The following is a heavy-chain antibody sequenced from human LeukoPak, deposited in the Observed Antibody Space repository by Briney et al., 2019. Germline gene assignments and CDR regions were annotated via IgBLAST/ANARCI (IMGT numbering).Heavy chain of an antibody. J-gene: IGHJ5*02. Sequence: SETLSLTCTVSGGSISSYYWSWVRQPPGKGLEWIGYIYYSGSTNYSPSLKSRVTISVDTSKNQFSLKLSSVTAADTAVYYCARGAEVRGLTVDNWFDPWGQGTLVIVSS. D-gene: IGHD3-10*01. CDR3: ARGAEVRGLTVDNWFDP. CDR1: GGSISSYY. CDR2: IYYSGST. V-gene: IGHV4-59*01.